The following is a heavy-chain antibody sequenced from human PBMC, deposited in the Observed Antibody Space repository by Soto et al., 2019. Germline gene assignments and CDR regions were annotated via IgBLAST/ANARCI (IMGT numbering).Heavy chain of an antibody. CDR2: ISSSSSYI. D-gene: IGHD3-22*01. J-gene: IGHJ4*02. Sequence: EVQLVEAGGGLVKPGGSLRLSCAASGFTFSSYNMNWVRQAPGKGLEWVSSISSSSSYIYYAVSVKGRFTISRDNAKNSLYLQMNSLRAEDTAVYYCASPPYYYDTSGYSYWGQGTLVTVSS. CDR3: ASPPYYYDTSGYSY. V-gene: IGHV3-21*01. CDR1: GFTFSSYN.